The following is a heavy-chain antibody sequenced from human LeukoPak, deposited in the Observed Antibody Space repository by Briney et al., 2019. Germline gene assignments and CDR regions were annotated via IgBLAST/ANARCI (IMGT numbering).Heavy chain of an antibody. V-gene: IGHV1-2*02. CDR2: INPNSGGT. Sequence: ASVKVSCKASGYTFTGYYMHWVRQAPGQGLEWMGWINPNSGGTDYAQKFQGRVTMTRDTSISTAYMELSRLRSDDTAVYYCARASGTTIRTYYYYMDVWGKGTTVTVSS. CDR1: GYTFTGYY. J-gene: IGHJ6*03. CDR3: ARASGTTIRTYYYYMDV. D-gene: IGHD1-7*01.